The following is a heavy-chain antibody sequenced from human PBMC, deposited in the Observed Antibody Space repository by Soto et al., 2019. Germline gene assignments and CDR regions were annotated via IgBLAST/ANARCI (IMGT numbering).Heavy chain of an antibody. J-gene: IGHJ5*02. CDR3: ARAQRITMVRGVTDWFDP. D-gene: IGHD3-10*01. CDR1: NGSISSGDYY. V-gene: IGHV4-30-4*01. CDR2: IYYSGST. Sequence: SETLSLTCTVSNGSISSGDYYWSWIRQPPGKGLEWIGYIYYSGSTYYNPSLKSRVIISLDTSKNQFSLKLSSVTAADTAVYYCARAQRITMVRGVTDWFDPWGRGTLVTVSS.